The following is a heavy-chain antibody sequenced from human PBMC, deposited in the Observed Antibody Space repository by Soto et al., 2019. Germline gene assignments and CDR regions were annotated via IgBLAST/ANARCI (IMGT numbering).Heavy chain of an antibody. D-gene: IGHD3-10*01. V-gene: IGHV3-23*01. Sequence: GGSLRLSCAASGFTFSTYAMSWVRQPPGKGLEWVSGVSGSGGSTHHADSVKGRFTVSRDNSKNTVYLQMTSLRGEDTAVYYCACLAWFGDPVPPFDCWGQGTVVTVS. J-gene: IGHJ4*02. CDR1: GFTFSTYA. CDR3: ACLAWFGDPVPPFDC. CDR2: VSGSGGST.